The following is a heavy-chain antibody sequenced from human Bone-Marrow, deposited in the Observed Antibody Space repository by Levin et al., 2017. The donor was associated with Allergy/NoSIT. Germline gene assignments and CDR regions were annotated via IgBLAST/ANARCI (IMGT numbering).Heavy chain of an antibody. CDR2: IHHSGSA. V-gene: IGHV4-31*03. D-gene: IGHD3-10*01. CDR3: ARDECAWLGECYGMDV. J-gene: IGHJ6*02. CDR1: GDSISGGTLY. Sequence: SQTLSLTCTVSGDSISGGTLYWSWIRQRPGKGLEWIGFIHHSGSAYYNPSLKSRLTMSLDTSKSQFSLRVTSVTVADTAVYYCARDECAWLGECYGMDVWGQGTTVIVSS.